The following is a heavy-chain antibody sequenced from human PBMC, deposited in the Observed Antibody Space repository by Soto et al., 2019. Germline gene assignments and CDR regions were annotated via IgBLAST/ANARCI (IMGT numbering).Heavy chain of an antibody. CDR3: AKDLGPASGRGQGLLCFDY. V-gene: IGHV3-23*01. J-gene: IGHJ4*02. Sequence: GGSLRLSCAASGFTSSSYVVSWVRQAPGKGLEWVSAIGGSGGSTYYADSVKGRFTISKDNSKNTLYLQMNSLRAEDIAVYYCAKDLGPASGRGQGLLCFDYWGQGTLVTVSS. CDR2: IGGSGGST. CDR1: GFTSSSYV. D-gene: IGHD2-21*01.